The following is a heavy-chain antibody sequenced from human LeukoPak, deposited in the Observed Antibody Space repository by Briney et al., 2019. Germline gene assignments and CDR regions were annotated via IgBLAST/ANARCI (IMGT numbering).Heavy chain of an antibody. CDR3: ARDNYDSSGPYYFDY. D-gene: IGHD3-22*01. Sequence: QSGGSLRLSYAASGFTFSTYEMTWVRQSPGKGLEWVSYISSSGSTIYYADSVKGRFTISRDNARNSLYLQMNSLRAEDTAVYYCARDNYDSSGPYYFDYWGQGTLVTVSS. V-gene: IGHV3-48*03. CDR1: GFTFSTYE. J-gene: IGHJ4*02. CDR2: ISSSGSTI.